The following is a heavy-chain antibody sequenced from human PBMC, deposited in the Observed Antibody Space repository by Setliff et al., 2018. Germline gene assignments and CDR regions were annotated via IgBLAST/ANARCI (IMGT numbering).Heavy chain of an antibody. CDR3: ARERRYYGSGSYYNAAFDY. CDR2: IYSGGST. Sequence: PRLSCAASGFTFSNAWMSWVRQAPGKGLEWVSVIYSGGSTYYADSVKGRFTISRDNSKNTLYLQMNSLRAEDTAVYYCARERRYYGSGSYYNAAFDYWGQGTLVTGS. D-gene: IGHD3-10*01. J-gene: IGHJ4*02. V-gene: IGHV3-66*01. CDR1: GFTFSNAW.